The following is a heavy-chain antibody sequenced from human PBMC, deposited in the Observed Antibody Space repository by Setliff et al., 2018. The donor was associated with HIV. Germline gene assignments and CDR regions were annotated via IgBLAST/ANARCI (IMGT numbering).Heavy chain of an antibody. CDR2: ISPNSAVT. CDR1: GFTFSDYY. D-gene: IGHD4-17*01. J-gene: IGHJ4*02. V-gene: IGHV1-2*06. CDR3: VRDLEPHYGDFGPFDY. Sequence: ASVKVSCKASGFTFSDYYIHWVRQAPGQGLEWMGRISPNSAVTNYAQKVQGRVTMTRDTSIRTAYMEVSRLKSDDTAIYYCVRDLEPHYGDFGPFDYWGPGTLVTVSS.